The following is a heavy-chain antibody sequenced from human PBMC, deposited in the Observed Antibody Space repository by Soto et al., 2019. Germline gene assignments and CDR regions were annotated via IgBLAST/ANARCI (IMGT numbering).Heavy chain of an antibody. Sequence: GGSLRLSCAASGFTFSSYGMHWVRQAPGKGLEWVAVISYDGSNEYYIESVKGRCTIFRDNSKNTVYLHMDNLRSEDTAVYYCARESDYPRGDGYYGMDVWGQGTTVTVSS. CDR1: GFTFSSYG. V-gene: IGHV3-30*03. J-gene: IGHJ6*02. D-gene: IGHD4-17*01. CDR3: ARESDYPRGDGYYGMDV. CDR2: ISYDGSNE.